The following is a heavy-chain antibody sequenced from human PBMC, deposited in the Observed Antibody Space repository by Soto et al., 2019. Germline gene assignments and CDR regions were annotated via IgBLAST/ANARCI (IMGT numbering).Heavy chain of an antibody. V-gene: IGHV4-31*03. CDR1: GGSISSGGYY. Sequence: SETLSLTCTVSGGSISSGGYYWSWIPQHPGKGLEWIGYIYYSGSTYYNTSLKSRVTISVDTSKKQFSLKLSSVTAADTAVYYCARERYQLRNWFDPWGQGTLVTAPQ. D-gene: IGHD2-2*01. J-gene: IGHJ5*02. CDR3: ARERYQLRNWFDP. CDR2: IYYSGST.